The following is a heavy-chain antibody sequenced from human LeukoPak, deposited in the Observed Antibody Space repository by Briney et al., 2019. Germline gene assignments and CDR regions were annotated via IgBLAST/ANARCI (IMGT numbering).Heavy chain of an antibody. CDR1: GGTFSSYA. J-gene: IGHJ6*02. V-gene: IGHV1-2*06. CDR3: ARGGYDFVYYYYGMDV. Sequence: ASVKVSFTASGGTFSSYAISWVRQAPGQGLEWMGRINPNSGGTNYAQKFQGRVTMTRDTSISTAYMELSRLRSDDTAVYYCARGGYDFVYYYYGMDVWGQGTTVTVSS. D-gene: IGHD3-3*01. CDR2: INPNSGGT.